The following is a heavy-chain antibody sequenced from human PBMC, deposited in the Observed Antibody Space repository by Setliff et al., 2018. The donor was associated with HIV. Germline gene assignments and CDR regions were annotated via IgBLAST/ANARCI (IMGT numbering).Heavy chain of an antibody. D-gene: IGHD3-3*01. CDR3: VKDVLKFWSGSGALDF. CDR1: GFTFSSYE. Sequence: SLRLSCAASGFTFSSYEMDWFRQAPGKGLEWVSYITGSSGDSVYGDSVKGRFNILRDDSKKTAYLQMNSLRDEDTAVYYCVKDVLKFWSGSGALDFWGPGTLVTVSS. J-gene: IGHJ4*02. CDR2: ITGSSGDS. V-gene: IGHV3-48*03.